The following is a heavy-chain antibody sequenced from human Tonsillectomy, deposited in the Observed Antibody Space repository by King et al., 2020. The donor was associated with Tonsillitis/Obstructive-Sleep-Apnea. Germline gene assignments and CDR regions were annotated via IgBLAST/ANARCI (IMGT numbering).Heavy chain of an antibody. J-gene: IGHJ4*02. D-gene: IGHD2-2*01. V-gene: IGHV4-34*01. CDR3: ARRGNRDIVVVPAALEFDY. CDR1: GGSFSGYY. CDR2: INHSGST. Sequence: VQLQQWGAGLLKPSETLSLTCAVYGGSFSGYYWSWIRQPPGKGLEWIGEINHSGSTNYNPSLKSRVTISVDTSKNQFSLKLSSVTAADTAVYYCARRGNRDIVVVPAALEFDYCGQGTLVTVSS.